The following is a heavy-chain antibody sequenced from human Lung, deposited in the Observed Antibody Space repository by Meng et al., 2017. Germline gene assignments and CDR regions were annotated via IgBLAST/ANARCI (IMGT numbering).Heavy chain of an antibody. CDR3: ARRLKFDY. D-gene: IGHD2-21*02. Sequence: GGSLRLSCAASGFTFSSYEMNWVRQAPGKGLGGVSYISSSGSTIYYADSVKGRFTISRDNAKNSLYLQMNSLRAEDTAVYYCARRLKFDYWGQGTRVTGAS. CDR1: GFTFSSYE. CDR2: ISSSGSTI. J-gene: IGHJ4*02. V-gene: IGHV3-48*03.